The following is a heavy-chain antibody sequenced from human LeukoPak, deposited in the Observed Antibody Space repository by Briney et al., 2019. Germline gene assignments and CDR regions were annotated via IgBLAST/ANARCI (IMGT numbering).Heavy chain of an antibody. Sequence: GGSLRLSCAASGFTFSSYSMNWVRQAPGKGLEWVSSISSSSSYIYYADSVKGRFTISRDNAKNSLYLQMNSLRAEDTAVYYCAGGWRSTAAADDYWGQGTLVTVSS. J-gene: IGHJ4*02. V-gene: IGHV3-21*01. CDR1: GFTFSSYS. D-gene: IGHD6-13*01. CDR3: AGGWRSTAAADDY. CDR2: ISSSSSYI.